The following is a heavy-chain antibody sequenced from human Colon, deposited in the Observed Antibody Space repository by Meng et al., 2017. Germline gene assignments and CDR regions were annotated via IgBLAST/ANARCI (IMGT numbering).Heavy chain of an antibody. CDR3: VGSYFDY. CDR1: GFTFSSYA. D-gene: IGHD1-26*01. V-gene: IGHV3-30*01. J-gene: IGHJ4*02. CDR2: ISYDGSNK. Sequence: GESLKISCAASGFTFSSYAMHLVRQAPGKGLEWVAVISYDGSNKYYADSVKGRFTISRDNSKNTLYLQMNSLRAEDTAVYYCVGSYFDYWGQGTLVTVSS.